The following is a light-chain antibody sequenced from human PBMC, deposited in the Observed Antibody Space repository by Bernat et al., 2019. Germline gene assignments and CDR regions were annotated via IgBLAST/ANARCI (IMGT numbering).Light chain of an antibody. CDR3: QQRRGWPIT. V-gene: IGKV3-15*01. J-gene: IGKJ5*01. Sequence: EIVMTQSPATLSVSPGERATLSCRASQSVSSNLAWYQQKPGQAPRLLIYGASTRATGIPARFSGSGSGTEFTLTISSLQSEDFAVYYCQQRRGWPITFGQGTRLQIK. CDR1: QSVSSN. CDR2: GAS.